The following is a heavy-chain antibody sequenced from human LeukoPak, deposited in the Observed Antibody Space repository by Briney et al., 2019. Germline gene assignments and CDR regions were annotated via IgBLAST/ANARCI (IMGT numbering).Heavy chain of an antibody. Sequence: GASVKVSCKASGGTFSSYAISWVRQAPGQGLEWMGGIIPISGTPNYAQKFQGRVTIITDESTSTVYMELSSLRSEDTAVYYCGRATTGDSSGYLSHYYFYFMDVWGKGTPVTVSS. CDR2: IIPISGTP. CDR1: GGTFSSYA. CDR3: GRATTGDSSGYLSHYYFYFMDV. D-gene: IGHD3-22*01. J-gene: IGHJ6*03. V-gene: IGHV1-69*05.